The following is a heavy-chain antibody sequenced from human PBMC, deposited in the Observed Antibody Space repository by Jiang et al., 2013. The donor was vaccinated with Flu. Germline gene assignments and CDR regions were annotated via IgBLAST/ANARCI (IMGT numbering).Heavy chain of an antibody. Sequence: LLKPSETLSLTCAVYGGSFSGYYWSWIRQPPGKGLEWIGEINHSGSTNYNPSLKSRVTISVDTSKNQFSLKLSSVTAADTAVYYCARGEGGITGTTGWFDPWGQGTLVTVSS. CDR3: ARGEGGITGTTGWFDP. V-gene: IGHV4-34*01. J-gene: IGHJ5*02. CDR2: INHSGST. D-gene: IGHD1-7*01. CDR1: GGSFSGYY.